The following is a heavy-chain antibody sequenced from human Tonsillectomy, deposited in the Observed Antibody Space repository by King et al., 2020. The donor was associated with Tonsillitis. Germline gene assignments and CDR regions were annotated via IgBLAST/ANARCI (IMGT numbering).Heavy chain of an antibody. J-gene: IGHJ2*01. Sequence: VQLVESGGGVVQPGGSLRLSCAASGFSFSSYGMHWVRQAPGKGLEWVAFIPYDGSFKYYADSLKGRFTISRDTSKNTLYLQMNSLRAEDTAVYYCAKDHYYYDSGGYYSYWYFDLWGRGTLVTVSS. V-gene: IGHV3-30*02. CDR2: IPYDGSFK. D-gene: IGHD3-22*01. CDR1: GFSFSSYG. CDR3: AKDHYYYDSGGYYSYWYFDL.